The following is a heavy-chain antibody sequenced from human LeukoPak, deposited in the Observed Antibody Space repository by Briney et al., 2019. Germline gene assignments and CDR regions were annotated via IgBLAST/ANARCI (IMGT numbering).Heavy chain of an antibody. CDR3: ARCGLAARPDTYFDY. CDR2: IYYSGST. V-gene: IGHV4-39*01. CDR1: GGSVSSSTYY. D-gene: IGHD6-6*01. J-gene: IGHJ4*02. Sequence: PSETLSLTCTVSGGSVSSSTYYWGWIRQPPGKGPEWVGSIYYSGSTYYNPSLKSRVTISVDTSKNQFSLKLSSVTAADTAVYYCARCGLAARPDTYFDYWGQGILVTVSS.